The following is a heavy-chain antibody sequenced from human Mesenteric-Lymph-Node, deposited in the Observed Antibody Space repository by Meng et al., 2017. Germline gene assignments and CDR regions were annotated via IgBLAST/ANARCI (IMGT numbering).Heavy chain of an antibody. D-gene: IGHD3-3*01. Sequence: ASVKVSCKASGYTFTGYYMHWVRQAPGQGLEWMGRINPNSGGTNYAQKFQGRVTMTRDTSINTAYMELSRLRSDDTAVYYCARDPPRDTIFGVVYTGDYWGQGTLVTVSS. CDR1: GYTFTGYY. CDR2: INPNSGGT. CDR3: ARDPPRDTIFGVVYTGDY. V-gene: IGHV1-2*06. J-gene: IGHJ4*02.